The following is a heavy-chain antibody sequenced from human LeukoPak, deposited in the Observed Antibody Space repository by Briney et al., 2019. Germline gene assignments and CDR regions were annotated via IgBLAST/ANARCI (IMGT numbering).Heavy chain of an antibody. CDR2: IYHSGST. V-gene: IGHV4-4*02. Sequence: PSETLSLTCAVSGGSISSSNWWSWVRQPPGKGLEWIREIYHSGSTNYNPSPKSRVTISVDTSKNQFSLKLSSVTAADTAVYYCAREVDGGFDYWGQGTLVTVSS. CDR1: GGSISSSNW. J-gene: IGHJ4*02. CDR3: AREVDGGFDY.